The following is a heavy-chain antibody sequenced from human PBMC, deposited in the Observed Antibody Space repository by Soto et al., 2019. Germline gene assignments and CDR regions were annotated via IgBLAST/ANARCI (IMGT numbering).Heavy chain of an antibody. V-gene: IGHV4-39*01. CDR3: ARRVIGQGDYYFDY. CDR1: GVSISSSSYY. D-gene: IGHD3-10*01. Sequence: QLQLQESGPGLVKPSETLSLTCTVSGVSISSSSYYWGWIRQPPGKGLEGLGSIYYSGSTYYNPSLKSRVTISVDTSKNQFSLKLSSVTAADTAVYYCARRVIGQGDYYFDYWGQGTLVTVSS. CDR2: IYYSGST. J-gene: IGHJ4*02.